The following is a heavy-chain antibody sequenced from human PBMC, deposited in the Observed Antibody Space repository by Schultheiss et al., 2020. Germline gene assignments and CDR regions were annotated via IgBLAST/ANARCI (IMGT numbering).Heavy chain of an antibody. Sequence: GGSLRLSCAASGFTFSSYSMNWVRQAPGKGLEWVSSISSSSSYIYYADSVKGRFTISRDDSKRTLFLQLNTLRTDDTAVYYCVTDVAEGRYANLILNWGQGTLVTVSS. V-gene: IGHV3-21*01. D-gene: IGHD2-15*01. CDR2: ISSSSSYI. J-gene: IGHJ4*02. CDR3: VTDVAEGRYANLILN. CDR1: GFTFSSYS.